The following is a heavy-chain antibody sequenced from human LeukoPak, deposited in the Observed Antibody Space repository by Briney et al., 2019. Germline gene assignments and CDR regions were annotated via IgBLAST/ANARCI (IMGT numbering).Heavy chain of an antibody. D-gene: IGHD3-10*02. CDR3: AELGITMIGGV. Sequence: GGSLRLSCAASAFTFSSYSMDWVRQAPGKGLEWVSSISSSGSYIYYADSVKGRFTISRDNAKNSLYLQMNSLRAEETAVYYCAELGITMIGGVWGKGTTVTISS. CDR1: AFTFSSYS. J-gene: IGHJ6*04. V-gene: IGHV3-21*01. CDR2: ISSSGSYI.